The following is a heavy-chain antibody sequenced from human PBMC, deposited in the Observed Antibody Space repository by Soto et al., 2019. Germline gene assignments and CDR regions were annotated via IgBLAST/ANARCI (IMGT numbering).Heavy chain of an antibody. CDR1: GFTFRDYG. CDR3: VRDDCSGGTCYGGY. V-gene: IGHV3-33*01. CDR2: IYYDGSGS. D-gene: IGHD2-15*01. Sequence: VHLVESGGGVVQPGGSLRLSCEASGFTFRDYGFHWVRQAPGKGLEWVAVIYYDGSGSDYEDSVRGRFIFSRDISTNTLYLQMNSLRAEDTAVYYCVRDDCSGGTCYGGYWGQGTLVTVSS. J-gene: IGHJ4*02.